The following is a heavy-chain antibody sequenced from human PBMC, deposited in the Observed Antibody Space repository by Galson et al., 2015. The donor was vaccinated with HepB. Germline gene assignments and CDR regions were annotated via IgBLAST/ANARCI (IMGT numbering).Heavy chain of an antibody. V-gene: IGHV3-66*02. Sequence: SLRLSCAASGFTVSSNYMSWVRQAPGKGLEWVSVIYSGGSTYYADSVEGRFTLSRDNSKNPLYLQMNSLRAEDTAVYYCARVAFSSWYRYFDYWGQGTLVTVSS. CDR1: GFTVSSNY. CDR2: IYSGGST. CDR3: ARVAFSSWYRYFDY. J-gene: IGHJ4*02. D-gene: IGHD6-13*01.